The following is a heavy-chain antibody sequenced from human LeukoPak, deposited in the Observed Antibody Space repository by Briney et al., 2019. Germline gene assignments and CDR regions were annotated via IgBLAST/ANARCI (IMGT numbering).Heavy chain of an antibody. V-gene: IGHV3-74*01. D-gene: IGHD5-12*01. CDR2: INIDGCNT. J-gene: IGHJ6*02. CDR1: GFIFSSYW. Sequence: PGGSLRLSCAASGFIFSSYWMHWVRQAPGKWLVWVSRINIDGCNTTYADSVKGRFTNSRDNAKNTLYLQRHSLRAEGTAVYSCTRAWRYGMDVWGQGTTVTVSS. CDR3: TRAWRYGMDV.